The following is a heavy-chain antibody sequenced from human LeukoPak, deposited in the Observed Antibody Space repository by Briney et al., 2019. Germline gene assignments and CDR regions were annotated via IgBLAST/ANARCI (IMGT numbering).Heavy chain of an antibody. CDR2: IKQDGSEK. V-gene: IGHV3-7*01. J-gene: IGHJ3*02. Sequence: GGSLRLSCAASGFTFSSYWMSWVRQAPGKGLEWVANIKQDGSEKYYVDSVKGRITISRDNAKNSLYLQMNSLRAEDTAVYYCAVANWGSWNAFDIWGQGTMVTVSS. CDR3: AVANWGSWNAFDI. CDR1: GFTFSSYW. D-gene: IGHD7-27*01.